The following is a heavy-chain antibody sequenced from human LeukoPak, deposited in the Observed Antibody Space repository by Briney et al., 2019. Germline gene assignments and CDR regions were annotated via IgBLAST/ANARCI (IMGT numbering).Heavy chain of an antibody. Sequence: GGSLRLSCAASGFTFSSYAMSWVRQAPRKGLEWVSAIGGSGGSTYYADSVKGRFPISRDNSKNTLYLQMNSLRADDTAVYYCARDSDYYDSSGFLGAFDIWGQGTMVTVSS. V-gene: IGHV3-23*01. CDR1: GFTFSSYA. CDR3: ARDSDYYDSSGFLGAFDI. CDR2: IGGSGGST. D-gene: IGHD3-22*01. J-gene: IGHJ3*02.